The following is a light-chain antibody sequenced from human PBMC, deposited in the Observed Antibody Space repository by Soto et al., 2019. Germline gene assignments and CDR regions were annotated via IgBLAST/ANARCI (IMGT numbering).Light chain of an antibody. J-gene: IGKJ4*01. Sequence: VMTQKPATLSVSPGEGATLSCRASHIVMKDLAWYQQKPGQAPRLLIYDTSTRASGIPPRFSSGRSGTDLSLAITSLQSEDFAVYKGQQYNKWRLTVGG. CDR2: DTS. CDR3: QQYNKWRLT. V-gene: IGKV3-15*01. CDR1: HIVMKD.